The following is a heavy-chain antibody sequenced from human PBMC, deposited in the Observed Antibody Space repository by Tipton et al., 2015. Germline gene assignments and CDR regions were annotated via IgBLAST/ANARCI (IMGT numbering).Heavy chain of an antibody. CDR3: ARRRTNNSWSY. V-gene: IGHV4-39*01. CDR1: GGSISSSLYY. Sequence: GLVKPSETLSLTCNVSGGSISSSLYYWGWVRQPPGKGLEWIGEIHHGGSTNYNPSLKSRVTMSVDTSKNQFSLRLSSVTAADTAAYYCARRRTNNSWSYWGQGTLVTVSS. J-gene: IGHJ4*02. CDR2: IHHGGST. D-gene: IGHD6-13*01.